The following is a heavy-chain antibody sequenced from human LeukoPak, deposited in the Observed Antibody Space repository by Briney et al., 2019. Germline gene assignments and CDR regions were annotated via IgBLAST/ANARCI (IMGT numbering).Heavy chain of an antibody. D-gene: IGHD1-26*01. CDR2: ISYDGTKE. Sequence: PGGSLRLSCVASGFSFSGSGMHWVRQGPGKGLEWVALISYDGTKEFYPDSVKGRFTISRDNSKSTLFLQMNSLRVDDTAVYYCARVWELSFDHWGQGALVTVSS. CDR3: ARVWELSFDH. V-gene: IGHV3-30*03. CDR1: GFSFSGSG. J-gene: IGHJ4*02.